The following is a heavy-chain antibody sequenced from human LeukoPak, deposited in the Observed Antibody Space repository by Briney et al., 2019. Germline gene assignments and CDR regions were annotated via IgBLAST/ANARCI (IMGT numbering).Heavy chain of an antibody. Sequence: GRSLRLSCAASGFTFSSYGMHWVRQAPGKGLEWVAVIWYDGSNKYYADSVKGRFTISRDNSKNTLYLQMNSLRAEDTAVYYCARDRIAAAGGIDYWGQGTLVTVSS. CDR3: ARDRIAAAGGIDY. J-gene: IGHJ4*02. D-gene: IGHD6-13*01. V-gene: IGHV3-33*01. CDR2: IWYDGSNK. CDR1: GFTFSSYG.